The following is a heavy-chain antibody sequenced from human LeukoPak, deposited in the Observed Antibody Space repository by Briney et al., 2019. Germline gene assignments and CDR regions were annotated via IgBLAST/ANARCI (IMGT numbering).Heavy chain of an antibody. Sequence: PGGSLRLSCAASGFTFSSYAMSWVRQAPGKGLEWVSAISGSGGSTYYADSVKGRFTISRGNSKNTLYLQMNSLRAEDTAVYYCAKGFHYYGDTGYNYWGQGTLVTVSS. D-gene: IGHD4-17*01. J-gene: IGHJ4*02. CDR1: GFTFSSYA. CDR3: AKGFHYYGDTGYNY. CDR2: ISGSGGST. V-gene: IGHV3-23*01.